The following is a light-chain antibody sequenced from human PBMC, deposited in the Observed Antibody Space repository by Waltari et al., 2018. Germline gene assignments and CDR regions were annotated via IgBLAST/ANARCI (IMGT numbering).Light chain of an antibody. Sequence: EIVMTQSPATLSVSPGERATLSCRASQNVYTNLAWYQQKPGQAPRLLIYGASTRATDIPARFSGSGSGTDFTLTISSLESEDFAIFYCRQYMNWPRTFGQGTKV. CDR3: RQYMNWPRT. CDR2: GAS. J-gene: IGKJ1*01. V-gene: IGKV3-15*01. CDR1: QNVYTN.